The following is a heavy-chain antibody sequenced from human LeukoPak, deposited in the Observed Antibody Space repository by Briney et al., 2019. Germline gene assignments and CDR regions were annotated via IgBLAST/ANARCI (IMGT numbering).Heavy chain of an antibody. D-gene: IGHD3-10*01. CDR3: GGRTGSGSFYDY. CDR2: INGGGGDT. Sequence: PGGSLRLSCAASGFTFSIYAMSWVRQAPGKGLEWVSSINGGGGDTYYPDSVKGRFTISRDNSKSMLYLQMNSLRAEDTAVYYCGGRTGSGSFYDYWGQGTLVTVSS. V-gene: IGHV3-23*01. CDR1: GFTFSIYA. J-gene: IGHJ4*02.